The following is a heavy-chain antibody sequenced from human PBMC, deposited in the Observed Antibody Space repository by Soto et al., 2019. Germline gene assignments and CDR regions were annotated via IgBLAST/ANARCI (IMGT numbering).Heavy chain of an antibody. Sequence: GGSLRLSCAASGFTFTTFWMDWVRQAPGKGLEWVAKIKEDGSEKYYADSVKGRFTISRDNSKNTLYLQMNSLRAEDTAVYYCARDRDRASYIPDYWGQGTLVTVS. V-gene: IGHV3-7*01. J-gene: IGHJ4*02. CDR1: GFTFTTFW. CDR3: ARDRDRASYIPDY. D-gene: IGHD5-18*01. CDR2: IKEDGSEK.